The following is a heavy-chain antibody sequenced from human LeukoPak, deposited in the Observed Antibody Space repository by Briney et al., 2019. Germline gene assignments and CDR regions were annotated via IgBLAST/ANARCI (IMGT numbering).Heavy chain of an antibody. D-gene: IGHD3-10*01. CDR1: GYTFTGYY. Sequence: ASVKVSCKASGYTFTGYYMHWVRQAPGQGLEWMGWINPNNGGTDYDQKFQGRVTMTRDTSISTAYIELSSLRSDDTAIYYCARDVRPFGEYTPASWGQGTLVTVSS. CDR3: ARDVRPFGEYTPAS. V-gene: IGHV1-2*02. J-gene: IGHJ5*02. CDR2: INPNNGGT.